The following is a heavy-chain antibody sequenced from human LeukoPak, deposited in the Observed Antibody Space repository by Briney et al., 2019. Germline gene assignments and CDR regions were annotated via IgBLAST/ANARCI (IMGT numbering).Heavy chain of an antibody. J-gene: IGHJ6*02. CDR3: AKALPLGDYDDHYYYGMDV. CDR1: GFTFSSYA. Sequence: GGSLRLSCAASGFTFSSYAMSWVRQAPGKGLEWVSAISGSGGSTYYADSVKGRFTISRDNSKNTLYLQMNSLRAEDTAVYYCAKALPLGDYDDHYYYGMDVWGQGTTVTVSS. CDR2: ISGSGGST. V-gene: IGHV3-23*01. D-gene: IGHD4-17*01.